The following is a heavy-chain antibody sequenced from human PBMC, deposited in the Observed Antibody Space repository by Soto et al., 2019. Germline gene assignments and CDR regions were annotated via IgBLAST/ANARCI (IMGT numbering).Heavy chain of an antibody. CDR3: ATFTFGRPFDT. D-gene: IGHD3-16*01. CDR1: GFTFNAYA. Sequence: PVGSLRLSCAASGFTFNAYAMSWVRQAPGQGLEWVSAISGSGFSTYYADSVKGRFSISSDSSKNTLFLQMTSLRADDTAVYFCATFTFGRPFDTWGQGTMVTVSS. J-gene: IGHJ3*02. CDR2: ISGSGFST. V-gene: IGHV3-23*01.